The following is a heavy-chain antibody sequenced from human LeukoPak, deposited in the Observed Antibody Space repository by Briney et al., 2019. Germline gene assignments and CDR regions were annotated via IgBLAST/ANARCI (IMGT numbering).Heavy chain of an antibody. CDR1: GFTFTSSA. CDR2: IVVGSGNT. J-gene: IGHJ5*02. V-gene: IGHV1-58*01. Sequence: GTSVKVSCKGSGFTFTSSAVQWVRQARGQRLEWIGWIVVGSGNTNYAQKFQERVTITRDMSTSTAYMELSSLRSEDTAVYYCAADKGYSWFDCSGGSCYSQGKYNWFDPWGQGTLVTVSS. CDR3: AADKGYSWFDCSGGSCYSQGKYNWFDP. D-gene: IGHD2-15*01.